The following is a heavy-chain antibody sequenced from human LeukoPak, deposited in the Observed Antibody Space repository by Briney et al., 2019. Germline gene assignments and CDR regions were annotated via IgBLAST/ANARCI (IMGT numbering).Heavy chain of an antibody. D-gene: IGHD3-10*01. CDR3: TTDLGTYYHGSQRLIPIDY. J-gene: IGHJ4*02. CDR2: IKSKTDGETT. V-gene: IGHV3-15*01. CDR1: GFTFTNAW. Sequence: GGSLRLSCVDSGFTFTNAWMSWVRQAPGKGLEWIGRIKSKTDGETTDYAEPVRGRFTISRDDSKSAVYLQMNSLKIEDTAVYYCTTDLGTYYHGSQRLIPIDYWGQGTLVTVSS.